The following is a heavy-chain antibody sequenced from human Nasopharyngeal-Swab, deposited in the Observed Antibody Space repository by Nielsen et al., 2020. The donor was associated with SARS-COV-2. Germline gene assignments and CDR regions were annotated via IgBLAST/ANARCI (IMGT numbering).Heavy chain of an antibody. D-gene: IGHD3-22*01. CDR1: GGSFSGFN. Sequence: GSLRLSCAVYGGSFSGFNWNWIRQTPGKGLEWIGEMHHSGSTKYNPSLKSRVTISEDTSKNQFSLKLTAVTAADTAVYYCARYDDYYDSSGYAYWGQGTLVTVSS. V-gene: IGHV4-34*10. J-gene: IGHJ4*02. CDR3: ARYDDYYDSSGYAY. CDR2: MHHSGST.